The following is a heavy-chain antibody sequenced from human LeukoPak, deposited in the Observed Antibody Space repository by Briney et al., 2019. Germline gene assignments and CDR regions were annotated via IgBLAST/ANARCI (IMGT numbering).Heavy chain of an antibody. V-gene: IGHV4-4*02. D-gene: IGHD3-22*01. CDR3: ARSDSSGYYSFDY. J-gene: IGHJ4*02. CDR2: IYHSGST. Sequence: SGTLSLTCAVSGGSISSSNWWSWVRQPPGKGLEWIGEIYHSGSTNFNPSLKSRVTISVDKSKNQFSLKLTSVTAADMAVYYCARSDSSGYYSFDYWGQGTLVTVSS. CDR1: GGSISSSNW.